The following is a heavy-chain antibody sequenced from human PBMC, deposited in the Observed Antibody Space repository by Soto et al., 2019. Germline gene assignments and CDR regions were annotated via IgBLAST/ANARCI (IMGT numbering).Heavy chain of an antibody. V-gene: IGHV3-23*01. CDR1: GFTFSSYA. CDR3: AQSRGSGSYFNPSEAFDF. D-gene: IGHD3-10*01. J-gene: IGHJ3*01. Sequence: EVQLLDSGGGLVQPGGSLRLSCAASGFTFSSYAMSWVRQAPGKGLEWVSSISGSGGGTYYADSVKGRFTISRDNSKNTLSLQMNSLRAEDTAVYYCAQSRGSGSYFNPSEAFDFWGQGTMVTVSS. CDR2: ISGSGGGT.